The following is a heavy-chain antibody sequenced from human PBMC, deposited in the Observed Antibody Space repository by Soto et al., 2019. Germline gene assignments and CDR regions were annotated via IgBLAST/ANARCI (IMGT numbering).Heavy chain of an antibody. Sequence: ASVKVSCKASGYTFTSYGISWVRQAPGRGLERMGWISAYNGNTNYAQKLQGRVTMTTDTSTSTAYMELRSLRSDDTAVYYCARLEIRYFVLFGLDPWGQETLVTVYS. CDR1: GYTFTSYG. CDR2: ISAYNGNT. J-gene: IGHJ5*02. V-gene: IGHV1-18*01. D-gene: IGHD3-9*01. CDR3: ARLEIRYFVLFGLDP.